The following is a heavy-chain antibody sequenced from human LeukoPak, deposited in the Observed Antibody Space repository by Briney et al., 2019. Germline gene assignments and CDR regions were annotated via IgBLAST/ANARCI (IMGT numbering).Heavy chain of an antibody. J-gene: IGHJ1*01. V-gene: IGHV1-69*05. CDR3: ARASSSSWENLPF. Sequence: SVKVSCKASGDTFNSNAFTWVRQAPGQGLGWMGGIIPVFNTPNYARTFEGRVKFTTDDSTGTAYMELTSLTFEDTAVYYCARASSSSWENLPFWGQGTLVTVSS. CDR2: IIPVFNTP. CDR1: GDTFNSNA. D-gene: IGHD6-13*01.